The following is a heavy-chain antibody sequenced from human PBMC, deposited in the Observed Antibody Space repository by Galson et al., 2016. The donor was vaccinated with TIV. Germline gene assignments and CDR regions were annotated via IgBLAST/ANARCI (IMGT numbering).Heavy chain of an antibody. CDR3: AKDRNTAMDTYHDYYGMDV. D-gene: IGHD5-18*01. CDR2: FIPLFGTA. V-gene: IGHV1-69*13. J-gene: IGHJ6*02. Sequence: SVKVSCKASGDTFSTYPFNWVRQAPGQGLEWVGGFIPLFGTANYAQKFQGRVTITADESTSTLYMEVSSLRSEDTAVYYCAKDRNTAMDTYHDYYGMDVWGQGTTVIVSS. CDR1: GDTFSTYP.